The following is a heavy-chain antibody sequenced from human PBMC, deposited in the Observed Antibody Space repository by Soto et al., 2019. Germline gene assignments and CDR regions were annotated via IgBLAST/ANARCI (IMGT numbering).Heavy chain of an antibody. CDR2: IYYSGST. CDR3: ASIAVADFDY. Sequence: SETLSLTCTVSGGSISSSSFYWGWIRQPPGKGLEWIGSIYYSGSTYYKPSLKSRVTISVDTSKDQFSLKLSSVTAADTAVYYCASIAVADFDYWGQGTLVTVSS. CDR1: GGSISSSSFY. V-gene: IGHV4-39*01. D-gene: IGHD6-19*01. J-gene: IGHJ4*02.